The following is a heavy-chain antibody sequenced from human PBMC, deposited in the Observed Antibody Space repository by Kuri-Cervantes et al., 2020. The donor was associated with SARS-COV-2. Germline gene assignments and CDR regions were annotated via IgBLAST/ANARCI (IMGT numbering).Heavy chain of an antibody. CDR2: IYYSGST. Sequence: SETLSLTCTVSGGSISSYYWRWIRQPPGKGLEWIGYIYYSGSTNYNPSLKSRVTISVDTSKNQFSLQLNSVTPEDTAVYYCARDRSIFGVVTPRMDYYYGMDVWGQGTTVTVSS. CDR3: ARDRSIFGVVTPRMDYYYGMDV. J-gene: IGHJ6*02. D-gene: IGHD3-3*01. V-gene: IGHV4-59*12. CDR1: GGSISSYY.